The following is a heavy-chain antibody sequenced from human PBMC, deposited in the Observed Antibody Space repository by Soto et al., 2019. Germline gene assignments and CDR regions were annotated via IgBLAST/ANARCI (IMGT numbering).Heavy chain of an antibody. Sequence: LRLSCVASGFTFSNYWMHWVRQAPGKGLEWVSRISSDGSSTTYADSVKGRFTISRDNAENSLHLQMNSLRAEDTAVYYCARVRYCSDNSCYSWFAYWGQGTLVTVSS. D-gene: IGHD2-15*01. V-gene: IGHV3-74*01. CDR3: ARVRYCSDNSCYSWFAY. CDR1: GFTFSNYW. CDR2: ISSDGSST. J-gene: IGHJ4*02.